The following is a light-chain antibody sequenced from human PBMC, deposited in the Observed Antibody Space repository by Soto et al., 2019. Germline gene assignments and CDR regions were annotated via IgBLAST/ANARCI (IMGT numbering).Light chain of an antibody. CDR1: QSISDW. CDR3: QQYKSAT. Sequence: DIQMTQSPSTLSASVGDRVTITCRASQSISDWLAGYQQIPGKAPKLLIYDASTLQSGVPSRFSGSGSGTEFTLTISSLQPDDSATYFCQQYKSATFGQGTKLEIE. V-gene: IGKV1-5*01. J-gene: IGKJ2*01. CDR2: DAS.